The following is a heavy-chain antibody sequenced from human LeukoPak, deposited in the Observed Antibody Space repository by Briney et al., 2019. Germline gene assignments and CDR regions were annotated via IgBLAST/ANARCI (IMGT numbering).Heavy chain of an antibody. Sequence: GGSLRLSCAASGFTFNSYSMNWVRQATGKGLEWVTSISSSSSYIYYADSVKGRFTISRDNAKNSLYLQMNSLRAEDTAVYYCARDLYCGTGLDYWGQGTLVTVSS. CDR2: ISSSSSYI. J-gene: IGHJ4*02. V-gene: IGHV3-21*01. D-gene: IGHD2-8*02. CDR1: GFTFNSYS. CDR3: ARDLYCGTGLDY.